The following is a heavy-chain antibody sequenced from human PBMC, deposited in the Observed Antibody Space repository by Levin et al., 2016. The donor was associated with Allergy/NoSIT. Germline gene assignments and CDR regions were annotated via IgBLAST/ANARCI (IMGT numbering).Heavy chain of an antibody. CDR3: VKTCMATKDCDF. D-gene: IGHD5-24*01. CDR2: INEGGGST. J-gene: IGHJ4*02. V-gene: IGHV3-23*01. CDR1: GFAFNNYA. Sequence: GESLKISCAASGFAFNNYAMSWVREGPGKGLEWVASINEGGGSTNYADSVQGRFTITRENSKNTLHLQMNGLRDADTAVYYCVKTCMATKDCDFWGRGTLVTVSS.